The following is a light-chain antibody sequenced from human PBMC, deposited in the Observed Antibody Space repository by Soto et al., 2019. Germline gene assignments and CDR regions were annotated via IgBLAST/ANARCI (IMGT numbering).Light chain of an antibody. J-gene: IGKJ1*01. CDR2: AAS. CDR3: HQTYGKHRT. V-gene: IGKV1-39*01. Sequence: DIQMTQSPSSLSASVGDRVTITCQASQDITNYLNWYQQKPGEAPKLLIYAASSLQSGVPSRFSGSGSGTDFTLSISSLQPEDFATYYCHQTYGKHRTFGQGTKVDIK. CDR1: QDITNY.